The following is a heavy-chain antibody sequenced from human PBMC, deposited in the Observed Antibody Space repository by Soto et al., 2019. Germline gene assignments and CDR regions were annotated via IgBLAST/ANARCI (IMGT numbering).Heavy chain of an antibody. Sequence: ASVKVSCTDSGYTFTSYGISWVRQAPGQGLEWMGWISAYNGNTNYAQKLQGRVTMTTDTSTSTAYMELRSLRSDDTAVYYCARDLLLSNYYDSSGYYPQTYYFDYWGQGTLVTVSS. CDR2: ISAYNGNT. CDR3: ARDLLLSNYYDSSGYYPQTYYFDY. V-gene: IGHV1-18*01. D-gene: IGHD3-22*01. CDR1: GYTFTSYG. J-gene: IGHJ4*02.